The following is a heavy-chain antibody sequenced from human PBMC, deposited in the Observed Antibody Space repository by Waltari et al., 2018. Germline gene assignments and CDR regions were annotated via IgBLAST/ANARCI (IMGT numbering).Heavy chain of an antibody. CDR2: MTSDHVTS. CDR3: TRGGSRGFDH. Sequence: EVQLVESGGGLVQPGGSLRLSCAASGFDFSTFWWHWVLQAPGKGRVWVSRMTSDHVTSSYADSVKGRFTISRDNGRNTVYLKMNDLRVDDTAVYYCTRGGSRGFDHWGQGTLVTVSS. J-gene: IGHJ4*02. D-gene: IGHD3-16*01. CDR1: GFDFSTFW. V-gene: IGHV3-74*01.